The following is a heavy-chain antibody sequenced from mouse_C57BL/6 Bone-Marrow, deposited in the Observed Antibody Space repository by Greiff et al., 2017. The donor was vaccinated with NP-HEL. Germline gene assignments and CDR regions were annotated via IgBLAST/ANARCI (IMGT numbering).Heavy chain of an antibody. Sequence: EVKLQESGPGLAKPSQTLSPTCSVTGYSITSDYWNCIRKFPGNKFEYMGYISYSGSTYYNPSLKSRISITRDTSKNQYYLQLNSVTTEDTATYYCARFGNYVYFDYWGQGTTLTVSS. CDR3: ARFGNYVYFDY. CDR2: ISYSGST. D-gene: IGHD2-1*01. CDR1: GYSITSDY. V-gene: IGHV3-8*01. J-gene: IGHJ2*01.